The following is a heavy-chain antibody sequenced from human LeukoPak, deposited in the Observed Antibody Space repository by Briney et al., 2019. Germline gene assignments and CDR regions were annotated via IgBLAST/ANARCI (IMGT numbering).Heavy chain of an antibody. CDR1: GFTFSDYX. Sequence: GGXLRLSCAASGFTFSDYXMXXVRQAPXXXXXXXSYIGGXXDAXYXAXVXXXXXXXSRDNSKNTLYLQMNSLRADDTALYHCARDRGSYLEPTDFWGHGTLVTVSS. CDR3: ARDRGSYLEPTDF. D-gene: IGHD1-26*01. V-gene: IGHV3-23*01. CDR2: IGGXXDAX. J-gene: IGHJ4*01.